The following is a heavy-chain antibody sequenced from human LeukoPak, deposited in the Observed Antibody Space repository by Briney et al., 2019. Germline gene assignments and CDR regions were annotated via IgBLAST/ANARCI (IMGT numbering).Heavy chain of an antibody. CDR2: IYHSGST. CDR1: GYSISSGYY. CDR3: ARNLEITIFGAVILDYFDY. Sequence: SETLSLTCAVSGYSISSGYYWGWIRQPPGKGLEWIGSIYHSGSTYYNPSLKSRVTISVDTSKNQFSLKLSSVTAADTAVYYCARNLEITIFGAVILDYFDYWGQGTLVTVSS. V-gene: IGHV4-38-2*01. J-gene: IGHJ4*02. D-gene: IGHD3-3*01.